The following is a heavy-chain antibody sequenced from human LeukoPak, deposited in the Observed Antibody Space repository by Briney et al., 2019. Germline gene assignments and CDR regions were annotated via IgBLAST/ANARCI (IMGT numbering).Heavy chain of an antibody. CDR2: ISSSSSTI. J-gene: IGHJ4*02. V-gene: IGHV3-48*04. CDR1: GFTFSSYS. Sequence: GGSLRLSCAASGFTFSSYSMNWVRQAPGKGLEWVSYISSSSSTIYYADSVKGRFTISRDNAKNSLYLQVNSLRAEDTAVYYCARVSSVWHGGYWGQGTLVTVSS. CDR3: ARVSSVWHGGY. D-gene: IGHD6-6*01.